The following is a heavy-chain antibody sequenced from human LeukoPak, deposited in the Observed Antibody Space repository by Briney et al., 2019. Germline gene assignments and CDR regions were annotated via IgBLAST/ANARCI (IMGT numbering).Heavy chain of an antibody. J-gene: IGHJ3*02. V-gene: IGHV1-18*01. Sequence: ASVKVSCKASGYTFTSYGISWVRQAPGPGLEWMGWISAYNGNTNYAQMLQGRVTMTTDTSTRTAYMELRSLRSDDTAVYYCARGLQETLGWLKAFSAFDIWGQGTMVTVSS. CDR3: ARGLQETLGWLKAFSAFDI. CDR1: GYTFTSYG. CDR2: ISAYNGNT. D-gene: IGHD5-24*01.